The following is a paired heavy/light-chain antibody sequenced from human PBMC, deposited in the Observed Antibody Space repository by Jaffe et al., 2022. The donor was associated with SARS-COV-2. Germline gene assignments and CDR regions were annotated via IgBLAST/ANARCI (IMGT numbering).Heavy chain of an antibody. CDR1: GGTFSSYA. J-gene: IGHJ3*02. D-gene: IGHD3-22*01. CDR2: IIPMFGTP. V-gene: IGHV1-69*01. Sequence: QVQLVQSGAEVKKPGSSVKVSCKASGGTFSSYAINWVRQAPGQGLEWMGGIIPMFGTPKYAQNFQGRVTITADESTTTAYMELSSLRSEDTAVYYCARGSYYYDSSGYYQIWDAFDIWGQGTMVTVSS. CDR3: ARGSYYYDSSGYYQIWDAFDI.
Light chain of an antibody. J-gene: IGKJ2*01. CDR1: QSVSSSF. CDR3: QQYGSSLYT. CDR2: GAS. V-gene: IGKV3-20*01. Sequence: EIVLTQSPGTLSLSPGERATFSCRASQSVSSSFLAWYQQKPGQAPRLLIYGASSRATGIPDRFSGSGSGTDFTLTISRLEPEDFAVYYCQQYGSSLYTFGQGTKLEIK.